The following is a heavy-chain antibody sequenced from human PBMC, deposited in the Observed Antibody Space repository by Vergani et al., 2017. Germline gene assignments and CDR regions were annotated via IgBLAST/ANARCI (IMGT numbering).Heavy chain of an antibody. CDR1: GGSISSGGYS. V-gene: IGHV4-30-2*01. D-gene: IGHD3-10*01. Sequence: QLQLQESGSGLVKPSQTLSLTCAVSGGSISSGGYSWSWIRQPPGKGLEWIGYIYHSGSTYYNPSLKSRVTISVDRSKNQFSLKLSSVTAADTAVYYCASGNLWFGEPQDYYYGMDVWGQGTTVTVSS. CDR3: ASGNLWFGEPQDYYYGMDV. J-gene: IGHJ6*02. CDR2: IYHSGST.